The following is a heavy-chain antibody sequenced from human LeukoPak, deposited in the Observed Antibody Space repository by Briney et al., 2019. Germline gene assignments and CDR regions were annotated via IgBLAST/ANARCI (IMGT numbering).Heavy chain of an antibody. J-gene: IGHJ4*02. CDR3: ARGSWLRSNFDY. V-gene: IGHV3-30*02. CDR2: IRYDGSNK. D-gene: IGHD5-12*01. CDR1: GFTFSNAW. Sequence: PGGSLRLSCAASGFTFSNAWMSWVRRAPGKGLEWVAFIRYDGSNKYYADSVKGRFTISRDNSKNTLYLQMNSLRAEDTAVYYCARGSWLRSNFDYWGQGTLVTVSS.